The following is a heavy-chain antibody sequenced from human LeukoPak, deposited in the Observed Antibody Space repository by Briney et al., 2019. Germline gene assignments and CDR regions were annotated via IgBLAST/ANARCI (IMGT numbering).Heavy chain of an antibody. D-gene: IGHD4-23*01. CDR1: GFTFSSYE. J-gene: IGHJ4*02. Sequence: GGSLRLSCAASGFTFSSYEMNWVRQAPGKGLEWVSYISSSGSTIYYADSVKGRFTISRDNAQNSLYLQMNSLRAEDTAVYYCARSTVVIPRLDYWGQGTLVTVSS. V-gene: IGHV3-48*03. CDR3: ARSTVVIPRLDY. CDR2: ISSSGSTI.